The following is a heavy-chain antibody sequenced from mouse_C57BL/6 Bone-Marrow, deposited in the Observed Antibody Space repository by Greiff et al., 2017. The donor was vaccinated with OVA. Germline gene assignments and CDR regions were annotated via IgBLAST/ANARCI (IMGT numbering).Heavy chain of an antibody. CDR1: EYEFPSHD. Sequence: EVKVEESGGGLVQPGESLKLSCESNEYEFPSHDMSWVRKTPEKRLELVAAINSDGGSTYYPDTMERRFIISRDNTKKTLYLQMSSLRSEDTALYYCARPSLMMVTTYFDYWGQGTTLTVSS. D-gene: IGHD2-3*01. CDR3: ARPSLMMVTTYFDY. CDR2: INSDGGST. J-gene: IGHJ2*01. V-gene: IGHV5-2*03.